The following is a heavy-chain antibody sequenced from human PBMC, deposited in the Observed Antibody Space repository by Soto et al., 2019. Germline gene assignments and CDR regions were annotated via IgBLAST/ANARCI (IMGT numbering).Heavy chain of an antibody. Sequence: VASVKVCCEASGGTFSSYSISWVRQAPGQGLEWMGGIIPIFGTANYAQKFQGRVTITADESTSTAYMELSSLRSEDTAVYYCARGPHSSGYYYWFDPWGQGTLVTVSS. CDR2: IIPIFGTA. V-gene: IGHV1-69*13. D-gene: IGHD3-22*01. CDR3: ARGPHSSGYYYWFDP. CDR1: GGTFSSYS. J-gene: IGHJ5*02.